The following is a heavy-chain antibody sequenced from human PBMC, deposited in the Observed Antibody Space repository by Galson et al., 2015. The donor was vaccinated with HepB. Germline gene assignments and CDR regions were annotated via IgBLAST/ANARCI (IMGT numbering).Heavy chain of an antibody. CDR3: ARDEWWYFDWLSAFDI. Sequence: SLRLSCAASGFTFSTYSMNWVRQAPGKGLEWVSYISSSGSTIYYADSVKGRSTISRDNAKNSLYLQMNSLRAEDTAVYYCARDEWWYFDWLSAFDIWGQGTMVTVSS. J-gene: IGHJ3*02. V-gene: IGHV3-48*04. D-gene: IGHD3-9*01. CDR2: ISSSGSTI. CDR1: GFTFSTYS.